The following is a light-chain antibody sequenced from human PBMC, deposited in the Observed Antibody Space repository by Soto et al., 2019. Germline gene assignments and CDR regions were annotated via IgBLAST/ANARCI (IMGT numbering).Light chain of an antibody. J-gene: IGLJ7*01. CDR2: NLN. CDR3: LLSSGPAQL. Sequence: QTVVTQEPSLTVSPGGTVTLTCASSTGTVTSGSFPGWFQQKPGQAPRALLYNLNNKHSWTPARFSGSLLGGKAALTVSGVQPQHEAHYSYLLSSGPAQLFGAGPQLTLL. CDR1: TGTVTSGSF. V-gene: IGLV7-43*01.